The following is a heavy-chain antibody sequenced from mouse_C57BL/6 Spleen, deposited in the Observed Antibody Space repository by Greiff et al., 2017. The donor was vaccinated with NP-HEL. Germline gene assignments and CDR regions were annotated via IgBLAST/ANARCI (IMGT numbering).Heavy chain of an antibody. CDR1: GYTFTDYN. CDR2: INPNNGGT. Sequence: EVQLQQSGPELVKPGASVKMSCKASGYTFTDYNMHWVKQSHGKSLEWIGYINPNNGGTSYNQKFKGKATLTVNKSSSTAYMELRSLTSEDSAVYYCARGYDYGAWFAYWGQGTLVTVSA. V-gene: IGHV1-22*01. CDR3: ARGYDYGAWFAY. D-gene: IGHD2-4*01. J-gene: IGHJ3*01.